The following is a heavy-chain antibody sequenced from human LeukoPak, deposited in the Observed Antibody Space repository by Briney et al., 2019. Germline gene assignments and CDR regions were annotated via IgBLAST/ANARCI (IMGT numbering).Heavy chain of an antibody. CDR1: GFTFSDYY. CDR2: ISSSGSTK. Sequence: PGGSLRLSCAVSGFTFSDYYMSWIRQAPGKGLEWISYISSSGSTKYYADSVKGRFTISRDNAKNSLYLQMNSLRAEDTAVYYCARDRTSAWYPLVDYWGQGTLVTVSS. J-gene: IGHJ4*02. CDR3: ARDRTSAWYPLVDY. V-gene: IGHV3-11*01. D-gene: IGHD6-19*01.